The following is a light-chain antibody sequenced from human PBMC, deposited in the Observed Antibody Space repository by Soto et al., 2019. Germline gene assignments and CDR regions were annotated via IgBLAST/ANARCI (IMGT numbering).Light chain of an antibody. CDR1: QSLVHGDGNTY. Sequence: EIVMTQTPLSSPVTLGQPASISCRSSQSLVHGDGNTYLSWLQQRSGQPPRLLIYMISNRFSGVPDRFTGSGAGTDFTLRISRVEAEDVGVYYCMQATQSYTFGQGTKLEIK. V-gene: IGKV2-24*01. J-gene: IGKJ2*01. CDR2: MIS. CDR3: MQATQSYT.